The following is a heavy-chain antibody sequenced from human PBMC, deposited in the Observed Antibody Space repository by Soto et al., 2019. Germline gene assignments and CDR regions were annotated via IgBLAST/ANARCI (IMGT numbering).Heavy chain of an antibody. J-gene: IGHJ4*02. CDR3: ARGRASGSYYLLDY. CDR1: GNTFTSYD. V-gene: IGHV1-8*01. Sequence: ASVKVSCKASGNTFTSYDINWVRQATGHGLEWMGWINPNSGNIGYAQRFQGRVTMTRDTAIRTAYMEVSRLRSDDTAVYYCARGRASGSYYLLDYWGQGTLVTVSS. CDR2: INPNSGNI. D-gene: IGHD3-10*01.